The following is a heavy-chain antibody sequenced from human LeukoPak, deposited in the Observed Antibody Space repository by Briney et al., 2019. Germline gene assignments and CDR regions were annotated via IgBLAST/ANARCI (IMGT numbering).Heavy chain of an antibody. D-gene: IGHD2-15*01. J-gene: IGHJ3*02. CDR1: GGSFSGYY. CDR3: ARSVPRTRVCSGGSCYSLSAFDI. CDR2: INHSGST. Sequence: PSETLSLTCAAYGGSFSGYYWSWIRQPPGKGLEWIGEINHSGSTNYNPPLKSRVTISVDTSKNQFSLRLSSVTAADTAVYYCARSVPRTRVCSGGSCYSLSAFDIWGQGTMVTVSS. V-gene: IGHV4-34*01.